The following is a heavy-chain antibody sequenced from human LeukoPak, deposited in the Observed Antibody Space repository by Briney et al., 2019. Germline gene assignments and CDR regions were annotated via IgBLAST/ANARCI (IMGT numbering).Heavy chain of an antibody. Sequence: SETLSLTCTVSGGSISSSSYYWGWIRQPPGKGLEWIGSIYYSGSTYYNPSLKSRVTISVDTSKNQFSLKLSSVTAADTAVYYCARDGGDAEYFQHWGQGTLVTVSS. V-gene: IGHV4-39*02. CDR3: ARDGGDAEYFQH. D-gene: IGHD2-21*02. CDR1: GGSISSSSYY. CDR2: IYYSGST. J-gene: IGHJ1*01.